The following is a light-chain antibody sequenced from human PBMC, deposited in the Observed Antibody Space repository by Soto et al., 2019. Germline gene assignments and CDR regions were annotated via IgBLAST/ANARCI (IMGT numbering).Light chain of an antibody. V-gene: IGKV3-11*01. CDR3: QQRYNRPPYT. J-gene: IGKJ2*01. CDR1: QTVSSY. Sequence: EIVLTQSPATLSLSPGERATLSCRASQTVSSYVAWYQQRHGQAPRLVIYDSSNRAPGVPARFSGSGSGTHFTLTISSLEPEDSAVYYCQQRYNRPPYTFSQGTKLEIK. CDR2: DSS.